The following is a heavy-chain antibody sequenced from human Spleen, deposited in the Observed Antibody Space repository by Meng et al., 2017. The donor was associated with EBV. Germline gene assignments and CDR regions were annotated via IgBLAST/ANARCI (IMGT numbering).Heavy chain of an antibody. CDR1: GASVTSVNFA. D-gene: IGHD3-16*01. CDR2: IDHSGST. Sequence: QAEPQESGPRLGHPSETLSLICTVCGASVTSVNFAWTWIRQPPEKGLEWVGSIDHSGSTDYNPSLKSRVTISVDTSNNQISLDLNSVTAADTAVYFCARDVRPLGDLGLWGQGTLVTVSS. V-gene: IGHV4-61*01. J-gene: IGHJ4*02. CDR3: ARDVRPLGDLGL.